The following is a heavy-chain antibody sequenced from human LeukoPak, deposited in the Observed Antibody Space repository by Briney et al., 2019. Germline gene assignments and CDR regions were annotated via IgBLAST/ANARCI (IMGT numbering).Heavy chain of an antibody. V-gene: IGHV3-30*18. CDR3: AKVVQYSSSWYGSYYYGMDV. Sequence: GGSLRLSCAASGFTFSSYGMHWARQAPGKGLEWVAVISYDGSNKYYADSVKGRFTISRDNSKNTLYLQMNSLRAEDTAVYYCAKVVQYSSSWYGSYYYGMDVWGKGTTVTVSS. CDR2: ISYDGSNK. D-gene: IGHD6-13*01. CDR1: GFTFSSYG. J-gene: IGHJ6*04.